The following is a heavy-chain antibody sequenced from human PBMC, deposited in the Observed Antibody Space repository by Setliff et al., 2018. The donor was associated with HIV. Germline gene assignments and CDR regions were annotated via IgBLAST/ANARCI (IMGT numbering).Heavy chain of an antibody. V-gene: IGHV4-39*01. CDR2: IYYSGST. D-gene: IGHD2-2*01. Sequence: NPSETLSLTCTVSGGSISSSSYYWGWVRQPPGKGLEWIGSIYYSGSTYYNPSLKSRVTIFVDTSKNQFSLKLSSVTAADTAVYYCATESQRHPYYFDYWGQGTLVTVSS. CDR3: ATESQRHPYYFDY. J-gene: IGHJ4*02. CDR1: GGSISSSSYY.